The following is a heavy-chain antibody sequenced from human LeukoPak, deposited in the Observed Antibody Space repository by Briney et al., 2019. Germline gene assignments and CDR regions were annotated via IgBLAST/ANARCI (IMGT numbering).Heavy chain of an antibody. V-gene: IGHV4-59*12. CDR1: GGSISSYY. D-gene: IGHD2-21*01. Sequence: SETLSLTCTVSGGSISSYYWSWIRQAPGKGPEWIGNIYRGRTRLNPSLTSRVAISVDMSKSQVSLSLTSVTAADTAIYYCAGEGEYGDSYSWGQGALVIVSA. CDR3: AGEGEYGDSYS. CDR2: IYRGRT. J-gene: IGHJ5*02.